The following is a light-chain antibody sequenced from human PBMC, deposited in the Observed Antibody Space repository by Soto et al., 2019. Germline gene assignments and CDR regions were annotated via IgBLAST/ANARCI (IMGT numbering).Light chain of an antibody. J-gene: IGKJ5*01. CDR3: QQSYSTPPIT. CDR2: AAS. V-gene: IGKV1-39*01. Sequence: DIQMTPSPSSLSASIGDSVTITCRSSQTIIGYLNWYQQKPGKAPKLLISAASSLQSGVPSRFSGSGSGTDFTLTINSLQPEDFATYYCQQSYSTPPITFGQGTRLEIK. CDR1: QTIIGY.